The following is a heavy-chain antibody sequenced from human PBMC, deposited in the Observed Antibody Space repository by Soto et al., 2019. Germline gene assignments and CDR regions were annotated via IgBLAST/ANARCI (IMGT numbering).Heavy chain of an antibody. CDR1: GGTFSSYT. V-gene: IGHV1-69*02. CDR3: AGSYYYDSSCYYPCDY. Sequence: QVQLVQSGAEVKKPGSSVKVSCKASGGTFSSYTISWVRQAPGQGLEWMGRIIPILGIANYAQKFQGRVTITADKSTSTAYMELSSLRSEDTAVYYGAGSYYYDSSCYYPCDYWGQGTLVTVSS. D-gene: IGHD3-22*01. CDR2: IIPILGIA. J-gene: IGHJ4*02.